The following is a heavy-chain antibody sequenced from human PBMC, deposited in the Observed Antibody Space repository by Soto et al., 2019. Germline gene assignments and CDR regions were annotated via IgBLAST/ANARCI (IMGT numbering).Heavy chain of an antibody. CDR1: GFTFSSYS. D-gene: IGHD6-6*01. V-gene: IGHV3-48*02. CDR3: ASPEYSSSSYGMDV. CDR2: ISSSSSTI. J-gene: IGHJ6*02. Sequence: EVQLVESGGGLVQPGGSLRLSCAASGFTFSSYSMNWVRQAPGKGLEWVSCISSSSSTIYYADSVKGRFTISRDNAKNSLYLQMNSLRDEDTAVYYCASPEYSSSSYGMDVWGQGPTVTVSS.